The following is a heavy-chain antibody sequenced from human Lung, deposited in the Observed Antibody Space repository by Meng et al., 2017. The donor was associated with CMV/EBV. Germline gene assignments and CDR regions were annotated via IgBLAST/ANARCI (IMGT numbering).Heavy chain of an antibody. D-gene: IGHD2-15*01. V-gene: IGHV5-51*01. CDR1: GYNFSNYW. CDR3: ARHGSPGTCSFFDS. Sequence: GEXXKISCKGSGYNFSNYWIGWVRQMPGKGLEWMGIIYPGDSETFSSPSFQGQVTISADKSISTAYLQWSSLEASDTAIYYCARHGSPGTCSFFDSWGQRTLVTVSS. J-gene: IGHJ4*02. CDR2: IYPGDSET.